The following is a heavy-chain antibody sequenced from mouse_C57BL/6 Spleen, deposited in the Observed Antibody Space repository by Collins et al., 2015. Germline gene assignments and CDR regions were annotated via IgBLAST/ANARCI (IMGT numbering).Heavy chain of an antibody. D-gene: IGHD2-12*01. V-gene: IGHV3-6*01. CDR3: ARSLYNYDRAWFAY. CDR2: ISYDGSN. Sequence: DVQLQESGPGLVKPSQSLSLTYSVTGYSITSGYFWNWIRQFPGDKLEWMGYISYDGSNNYNPSLKNRISITRDTSKTQFFLNLNSLTTDDTATYYCARSLYNYDRAWFAYWGQGTLVTVSA. CDR1: GYSITSGYF. J-gene: IGHJ3*01.